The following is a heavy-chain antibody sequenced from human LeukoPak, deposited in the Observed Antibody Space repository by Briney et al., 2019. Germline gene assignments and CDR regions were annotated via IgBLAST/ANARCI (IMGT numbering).Heavy chain of an antibody. CDR2: IIPIFGTA. J-gene: IGHJ4*02. D-gene: IGHD2-15*01. CDR3: ARDCSGGSCYFDY. V-gene: IGHV1-69*13. CDR1: GGTFSSYA. Sequence: ASVKVSCKASGGTFSSYAISWVGQVPGQGREWMGGIIPIFGTANYAQKFQGRVTITADESTSTAYMELSSLRSEDTAVYYCARDCSGGSCYFDYWGQGTLVTVSS.